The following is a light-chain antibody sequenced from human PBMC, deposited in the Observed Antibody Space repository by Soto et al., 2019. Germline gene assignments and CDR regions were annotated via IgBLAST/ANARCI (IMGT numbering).Light chain of an antibody. J-gene: IGKJ1*01. CDR1: QTISRQ. V-gene: IGKV1-5*01. Sequence: DIPMTQYPSTLSASVGDRVTITCRASQTISRQLAWYQQKPGKAPKVLIYDASNLESGVPSRFSGSGSGTEFTLTISSLQPDDFATYYCQQYNSYKSFGQGTKVEIK. CDR3: QQYNSYKS. CDR2: DAS.